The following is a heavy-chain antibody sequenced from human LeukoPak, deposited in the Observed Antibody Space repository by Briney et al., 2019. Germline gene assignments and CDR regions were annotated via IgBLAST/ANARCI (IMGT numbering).Heavy chain of an antibody. CDR3: ARAKRLLPTG. V-gene: IGHV3-23*01. J-gene: IGHJ4*02. Sequence: PGGSLRLSCAASGFTFSSYAMSWVRQAPGKGLEWVSGISGSDGSTNYADSVKGRFTISRDNAKNSLYLQMNSLRAEDTAVYYCARAKRLLPTGWGQGTLVTVSS. CDR2: ISGSDGST. D-gene: IGHD3-22*01. CDR1: GFTFSSYA.